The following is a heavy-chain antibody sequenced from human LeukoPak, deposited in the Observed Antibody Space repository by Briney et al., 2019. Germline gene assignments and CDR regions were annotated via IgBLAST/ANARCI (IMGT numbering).Heavy chain of an antibody. Sequence: SETLSLTCTVSGDSINGFYWSWIRQPPGKGLEWVAYIYYAGRTTYNPSLKSRVTISVDTSKNQFSLKLTSPTAADTAVYYCARQGRFSYFGMDVWGQGTTVTVSS. V-gene: IGHV4-59*08. CDR2: IYYAGRT. CDR1: GDSINGFY. CDR3: ARQGRFSYFGMDV. D-gene: IGHD3-3*01. J-gene: IGHJ6*02.